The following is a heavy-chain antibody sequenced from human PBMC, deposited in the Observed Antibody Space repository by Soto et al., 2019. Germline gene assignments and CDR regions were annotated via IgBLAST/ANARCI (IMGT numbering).Heavy chain of an antibody. J-gene: IGHJ4*02. CDR2: INPSGGST. V-gene: IGHV1-46*01. Sequence: AASVKVSCKASGYTFTSYYMHWVRQAPGQGLEWMGIINPSGGSTSYAQKFQGRVTMTRDTSTSTVYMELSSLRSEDTAVYYCAGDRWITAMVYYFDYWGQGTLVTVSS. CDR1: GYTFTSYY. D-gene: IGHD5-18*01. CDR3: AGDRWITAMVYYFDY.